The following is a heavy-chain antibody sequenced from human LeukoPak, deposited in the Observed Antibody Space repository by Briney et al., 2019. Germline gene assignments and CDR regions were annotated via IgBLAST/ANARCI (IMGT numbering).Heavy chain of an antibody. CDR3: ARSRNYYDSSNFDY. V-gene: IGHV4-59*01. CDR1: GGSFSGYY. D-gene: IGHD3-22*01. J-gene: IGHJ4*02. Sequence: PSETLSLTCAVYGGSFSGYYWSWIRQPPGKGLEWIGYIYYSGSTNYNPSLKSRVTISVDTSKNQFSLKLSSVTAADTAVYYCARSRNYYDSSNFDYWGQGTLVTVSS. CDR2: IYYSGST.